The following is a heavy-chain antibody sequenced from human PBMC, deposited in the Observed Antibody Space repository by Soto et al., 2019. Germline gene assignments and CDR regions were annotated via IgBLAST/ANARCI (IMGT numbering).Heavy chain of an antibody. CDR3: ARGGYCSGGSCYDAFDI. J-gene: IGHJ3*02. Sequence: ASAKVSCKASGYTFTIYGIIWVRQAPGQGLEWMGWISAYNGIANYAQKFQGRVTITADKSTSTAYMELSSLRSEDTAVYYCARGGYCSGGSCYDAFDIWGQGTMVTVSS. D-gene: IGHD2-15*01. CDR2: ISAYNGIA. CDR1: GYTFTIYG. V-gene: IGHV1-18*01.